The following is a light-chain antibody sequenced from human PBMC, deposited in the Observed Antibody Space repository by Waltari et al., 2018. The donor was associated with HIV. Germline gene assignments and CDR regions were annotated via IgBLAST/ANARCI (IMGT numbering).Light chain of an antibody. CDR3: SSYARNSPWL. J-gene: IGLJ3*02. CDR1: ASAFGDYNY. V-gene: IGLV2-14*03. CDR2: DVS. Sequence: QSVLTQPASVSGAPGHSVTISCTGTASAFGDYNYVSWYQQHPGKAPKLLIYDVSHRPSGMSQRFSGSRSGTTASLTISGLQAEDEADYYCSSYARNSPWLFGGGTKLSVL.